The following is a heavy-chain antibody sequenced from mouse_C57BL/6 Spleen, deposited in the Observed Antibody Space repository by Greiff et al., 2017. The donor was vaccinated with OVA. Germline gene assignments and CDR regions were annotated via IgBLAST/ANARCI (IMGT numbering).Heavy chain of an antibody. J-gene: IGHJ1*03. CDR1: GFSLTSYG. D-gene: IGHD1-1*01. CDR2: IWSGGST. V-gene: IGHV2-2*01. Sequence: VQLQQSGPGLVQPSQSLSITCTVSGFSLTSYGVHWVRQSPGKGLEWLGVIWSGGSTDYNAAFISRLSISKDNSKSQDFFKRTSLQADDTAIYYCASLLLLRPYWYFDVWGTGTTVTVSS. CDR3: ASLLLLRPYWYFDV.